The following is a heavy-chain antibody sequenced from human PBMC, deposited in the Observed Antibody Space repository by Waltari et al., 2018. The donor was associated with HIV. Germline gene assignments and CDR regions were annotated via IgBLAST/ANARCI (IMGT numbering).Heavy chain of an antibody. CDR3: ARSRIAAAGTDY. J-gene: IGHJ4*02. CDR2: SNRDGSST. Sequence: EVQLVESGGGLVQPGGSLRLSCAASGFTFSSYWMHWVRQAPGKGLGGGDRSNRDGSSTSYGDAVKGRLTISGDNAKNTLYLQMNSLRAEDTAVYYCARSRIAAAGTDYWGQGTLVTVSS. CDR1: GFTFSSYW. D-gene: IGHD6-13*01. V-gene: IGHV3-74*01.